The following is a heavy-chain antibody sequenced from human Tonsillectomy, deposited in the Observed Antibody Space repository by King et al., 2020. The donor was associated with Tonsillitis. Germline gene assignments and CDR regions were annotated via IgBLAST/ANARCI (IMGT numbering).Heavy chain of an antibody. Sequence: VQLVESGGGLVKPGGSLRLSCAASGFTFSAYSMTWVRRAPGKGLEWVSSISASRSDTYYADSVKGRFTISRDNAKNSLYLQMHSLRADDTAVYYCARDGPTYFDFWSGYSVWGKGTTVTVSS. J-gene: IGHJ6*04. CDR1: GFTFSAYS. CDR2: ISASRSDT. CDR3: ARDGPTYFDFWSGYSV. D-gene: IGHD3-3*01. V-gene: IGHV3-21*01.